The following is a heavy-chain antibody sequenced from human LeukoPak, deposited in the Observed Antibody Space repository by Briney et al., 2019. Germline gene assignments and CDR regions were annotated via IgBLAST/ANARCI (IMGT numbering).Heavy chain of an antibody. Sequence: PSETLSLTCTVSGGSISSHYWSWIRQPPGKGLEWIGYIYYSGSTNYNPSLKSRVTISVDTSKNQFSLKLSSVTAADTAVYYCARDRYGDYFDYWGQGILVTVSS. CDR1: GGSISSHY. J-gene: IGHJ4*02. CDR3: ARDRYGDYFDY. D-gene: IGHD4-17*01. CDR2: IYYSGST. V-gene: IGHV4-59*11.